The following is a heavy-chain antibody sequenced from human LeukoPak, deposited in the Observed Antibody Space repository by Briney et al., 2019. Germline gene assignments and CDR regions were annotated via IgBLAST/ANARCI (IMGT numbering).Heavy chain of an antibody. CDR1: GYTFTGYF. D-gene: IGHD4-17*01. CDR3: ARLTVTTGPGMGY. Sequence: ASVKVSCKASGYTFTGYFMHWVRQAPGQGLEWMGWISAYNGNTNYAQKLQGRVTMTTDTSTSTAYMELRSLRSDDTAVYYCARLTVTTGPGMGYWGQGTLVTVSS. J-gene: IGHJ4*02. V-gene: IGHV1-18*04. CDR2: ISAYNGNT.